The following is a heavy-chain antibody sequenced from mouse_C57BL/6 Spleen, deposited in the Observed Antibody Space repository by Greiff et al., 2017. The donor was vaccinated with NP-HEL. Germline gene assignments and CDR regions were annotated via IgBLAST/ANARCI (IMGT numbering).Heavy chain of an antibody. CDR2: IDPENGDT. Sequence: EVQLQQSGAELVRPGASVKLSCTASGFNIKDDYMHWVKQRPEQGLEWIGWIDPENGDTEYASKFQGKATITADTSSNTAYLQLSSLTSEDTAVYYCTTSNGYEDAMDYWGQGTSVTVSS. V-gene: IGHV14-4*01. CDR1: GFNIKDDY. D-gene: IGHD2-2*01. J-gene: IGHJ4*01. CDR3: TTSNGYEDAMDY.